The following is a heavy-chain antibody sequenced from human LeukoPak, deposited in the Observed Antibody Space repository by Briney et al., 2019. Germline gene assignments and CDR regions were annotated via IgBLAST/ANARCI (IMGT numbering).Heavy chain of an antibody. V-gene: IGHV3-53*01. Sequence: GGSLRLSCAASGFTVSSNHMSWVRQGPGKGLEWVSVIYSGGSTYYADSVKGRFTISRDNSKNTVYLQMNSLRAEDTAVYYCAKRTTESSGWYSFDHWGQGTLVTVSS. J-gene: IGHJ4*02. CDR2: IYSGGST. CDR1: GFTVSSNH. D-gene: IGHD6-19*01. CDR3: AKRTTESSGWYSFDH.